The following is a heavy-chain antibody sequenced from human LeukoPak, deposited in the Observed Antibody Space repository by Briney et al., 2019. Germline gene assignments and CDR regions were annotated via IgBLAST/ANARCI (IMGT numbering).Heavy chain of an antibody. Sequence: SETLSLTCTVSGGSISSYYWSWIRQPAGKGLEWIGRIYTSGSTNYNPSLKSRVTISVDTSKDQFSLKLSSVTAADTAVYYCARGYLPSSGYFYYFDNWGQGTLVTVSS. V-gene: IGHV4-4*07. CDR1: GGSISSYY. D-gene: IGHD3-22*01. CDR2: IYTSGST. CDR3: ARGYLPSSGYFYYFDN. J-gene: IGHJ4*02.